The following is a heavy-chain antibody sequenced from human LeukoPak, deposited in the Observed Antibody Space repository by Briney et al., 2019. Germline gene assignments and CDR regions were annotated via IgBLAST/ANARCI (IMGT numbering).Heavy chain of an antibody. D-gene: IGHD3-16*01. J-gene: IGHJ4*02. CDR2: IRGSGTT. V-gene: IGHV3-23*01. CDR1: GFTFRSYA. Sequence: QTGGSLRLSCAASGFTFRSYAMNWVRQAPGKGLEWVSLIRGSGTTYYADSVKGRFTISRDNSKNTVYLEMNSLRGEDTAVYYCAKDGAYLVSFGVHYYFDFWGQGTRVTVSS. CDR3: AKDGAYLVSFGVHYYFDF.